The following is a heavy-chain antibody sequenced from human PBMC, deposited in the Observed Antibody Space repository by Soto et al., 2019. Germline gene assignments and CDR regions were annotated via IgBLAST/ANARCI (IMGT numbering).Heavy chain of an antibody. D-gene: IGHD3-10*01. CDR2: IIPIFGTA. CDR1: GGTFSSYA. Sequence: VKVYCKGSGGTFSSYAVSWVRQAPGQGLEWMGGIIPIFGTANYAQKFQGRVTSTADESTSTAYMELSSLRSADTAVYYCARATARGVPGPHDAFDIWGQGTMVTVSS. CDR3: ARATARGVPGPHDAFDI. V-gene: IGHV1-69*13. J-gene: IGHJ3*02.